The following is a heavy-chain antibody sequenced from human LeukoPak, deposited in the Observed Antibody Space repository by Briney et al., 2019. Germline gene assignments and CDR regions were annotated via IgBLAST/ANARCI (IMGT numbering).Heavy chain of an antibody. Sequence: PSETLSRTCTVSGGSISSYYWSWIRQPPGKGLEWIGYIYYSGSTNYNPSLKSRATISVDTSKNQFSLKLSSVTAADTAVYYCARALPYRYDSSGYETGHFDCWGQGTLVTVSS. D-gene: IGHD3-22*01. V-gene: IGHV4-59*01. CDR2: IYYSGST. CDR3: ARALPYRYDSSGYETGHFDC. J-gene: IGHJ4*02. CDR1: GGSISSYY.